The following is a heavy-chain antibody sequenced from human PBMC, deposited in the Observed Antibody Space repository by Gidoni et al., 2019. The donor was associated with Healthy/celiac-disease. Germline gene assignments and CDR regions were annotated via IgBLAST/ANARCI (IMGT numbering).Heavy chain of an antibody. J-gene: IGHJ6*03. V-gene: IGHV4-39*01. CDR1: GGSIRRRSYY. CDR2: IYYGGGT. CDR3: ARHWGTSHLYYYYIDV. Sequence: QLQLQESGPGLVKHSETLSLTCTVSGGSIRRRSYYWGWNRQPPGKGLEWIGMIYYGGGTYYNPSLKSRVTISVDTSKNHFSLKLSSVTAADTAVYYCARHWGTSHLYYYYIDVWGKGTTVTVSS. D-gene: IGHD3-16*01.